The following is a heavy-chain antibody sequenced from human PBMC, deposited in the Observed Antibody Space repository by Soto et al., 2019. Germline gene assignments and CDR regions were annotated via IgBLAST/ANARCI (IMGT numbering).Heavy chain of an antibody. CDR2: ISGSSSSI. V-gene: IGHV3-48*01. J-gene: IGHJ4*02. Sequence: PGGSLRLSCAASGLTFRTYSMNWVRQAPGKGLEWVSYISGSSSSIYYADSVKSRFIISRDNAKNSLYLQMNSLRAEDTAVYYCARHGFFFDYWGQGTLVTVSS. CDR3: ARHGFFFDY. D-gene: IGHD3-10*01. CDR1: GLTFRTYS.